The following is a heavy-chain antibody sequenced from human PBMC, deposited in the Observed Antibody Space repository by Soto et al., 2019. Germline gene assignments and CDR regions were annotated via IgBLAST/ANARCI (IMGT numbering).Heavy chain of an antibody. V-gene: IGHV3-30*18. CDR2: ISYDGSTK. CDR1: GFTFDWFG. Sequence: QVKLVESGGGVVQPGLSLRLSCEGSGFTFDWFGMHWVRQAPGKGLEWVAVISYDGSTKYYADSVEGRFTISRDNSKKTVYLQMNSLRREDTAVYFCAKASPSYYDLFDFWGQGTLVTVSS. D-gene: IGHD3-16*01. J-gene: IGHJ4*02. CDR3: AKASPSYYDLFDF.